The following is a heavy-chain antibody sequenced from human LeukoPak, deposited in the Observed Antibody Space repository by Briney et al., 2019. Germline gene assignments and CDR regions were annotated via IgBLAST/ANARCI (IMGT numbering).Heavy chain of an antibody. V-gene: IGHV3-43*01. CDR3: AKDDSGSYYGVDY. CDR1: GFTFSSYE. D-gene: IGHD1-26*01. J-gene: IGHJ4*02. CDR2: ISWDGGST. Sequence: GGSLRLSCAASGFTFSSYEMNWVRQAPGKGLEWVSLISWDGGSTYYADSVKGRFTISRDNSKNSLYLQMNSLRTEDTALYYCAKDDSGSYYGVDYWGQGTLVTVSS.